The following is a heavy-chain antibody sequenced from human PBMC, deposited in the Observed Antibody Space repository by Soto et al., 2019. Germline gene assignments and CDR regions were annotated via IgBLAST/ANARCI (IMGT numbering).Heavy chain of an antibody. CDR2: ITGSGRDT. CDR3: ARVKTDYSNPRGPFFFHGMDV. Sequence: GGSLRLSCAASGFTFRNNVLSWVRQAPGKGLDWVSGITGSGRDTYYADSVKGRFTISRDNSKTTVFLQMNSLRPEDTAAYYCARVKTDYSNPRGPFFFHGMDVWGQGTTVTVSS. V-gene: IGHV3-23*01. CDR1: GFTFRNNV. J-gene: IGHJ6*02. D-gene: IGHD4-4*01.